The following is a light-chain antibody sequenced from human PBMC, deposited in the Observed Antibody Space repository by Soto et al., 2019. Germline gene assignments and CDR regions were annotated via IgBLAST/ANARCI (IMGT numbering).Light chain of an antibody. CDR1: QSVSSN. CDR3: QQYNDWPPGYT. Sequence: EIVLTQSPATLSLSPGERATLHCRASQSVSSNLGWYQHKPGQAPRLLIYGASTRATGIPARFSGSGSGTDFTLTISGLQSEDFAVYYCQQYNDWPPGYTFGQGTKV. V-gene: IGKV3-15*01. J-gene: IGKJ2*01. CDR2: GAS.